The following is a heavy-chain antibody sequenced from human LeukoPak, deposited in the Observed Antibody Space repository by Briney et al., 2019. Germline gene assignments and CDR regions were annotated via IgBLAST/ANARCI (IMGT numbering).Heavy chain of an antibody. D-gene: IGHD6-13*01. J-gene: IGHJ4*02. V-gene: IGHV3-21*01. Sequence: GGSLRLSCAASGFTFSSYSMNWVRQAPGKGLEWVSSISSSSSYIYYADSVKGRFTISRDNSKNTLYLQMNSLRAEDTAVYYCARGPRYSSSWYRSYYFDYWGQGTLVTVSS. CDR3: ARGPRYSSSWYRSYYFDY. CDR1: GFTFSSYS. CDR2: ISSSSSYI.